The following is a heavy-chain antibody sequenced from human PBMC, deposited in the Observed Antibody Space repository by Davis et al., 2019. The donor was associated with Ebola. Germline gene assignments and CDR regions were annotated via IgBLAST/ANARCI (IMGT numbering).Heavy chain of an antibody. V-gene: IGHV3-7*03. D-gene: IGHD3-16*01. CDR1: GFTFSSYW. CDR3: ASLSRYYYYGMDV. CDR2: IKQDGSEK. Sequence: PGGSLRLSCAASGFTFSSYWMSWVRQAPGKGLEWVANIKQDGSEKYYVDSVKGRFTISRDNAKNSLYLQMNSLRAEDTAVYYCASLSRYYYYGMDVWGQGTTVTVSS. J-gene: IGHJ6*02.